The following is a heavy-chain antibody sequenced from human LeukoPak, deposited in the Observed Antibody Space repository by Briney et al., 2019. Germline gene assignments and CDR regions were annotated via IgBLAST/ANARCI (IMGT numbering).Heavy chain of an antibody. CDR1: GFTFTFYE. CDR2: IGSGGGTI. J-gene: IGHJ4*02. CDR3: AKVTGDLYG. Sequence: GGSLRLSCAASGFTFTFYEMHWVRQAPGRGLEWVSYIGSGGGTIYYADSVKGRFTISRDNSKNTLYLQMNSLRAEDTAVYYCAKVTGDLYGWGQGTLVTVSS. D-gene: IGHD1-14*01. V-gene: IGHV3-48*03.